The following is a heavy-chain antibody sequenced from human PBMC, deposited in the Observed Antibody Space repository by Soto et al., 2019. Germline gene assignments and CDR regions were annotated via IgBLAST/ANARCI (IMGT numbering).Heavy chain of an antibody. CDR1: GGSMSSEGYY. D-gene: IGHD6-13*01. Sequence: SETLSLTCTVSGGSMSSEGYYWSWIRQHPGKGLEWIGYIYYSGLTDYNPSLKSRLTISVDKSKNEFSLKLTSVTAADTAVYYCARYSSNWFQTEGMDVWGQGTTVTVS. CDR3: ARYSSNWFQTEGMDV. V-gene: IGHV4-31*03. CDR2: IYYSGLT. J-gene: IGHJ6*02.